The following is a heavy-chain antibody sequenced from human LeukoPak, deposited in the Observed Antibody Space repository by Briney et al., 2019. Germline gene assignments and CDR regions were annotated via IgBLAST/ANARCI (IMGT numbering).Heavy chain of an antibody. CDR3: AREEGIVGVHFDY. D-gene: IGHD1-26*01. CDR2: IYTSGST. J-gene: IGHJ4*02. CDR1: GGSISSGSYY. V-gene: IGHV4-61*02. Sequence: SETLSLTCTVSGGSISSGSYYWSWIRQPAGKGLEWLGRIYTSGSTNYNPSLKSRVTISVDTSKNQFSLKLSSVTAADTAVYYCAREEGIVGVHFDYWGQGTLVTVSS.